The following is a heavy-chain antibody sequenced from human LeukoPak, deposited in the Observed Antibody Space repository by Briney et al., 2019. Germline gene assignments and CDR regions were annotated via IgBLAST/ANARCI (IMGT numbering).Heavy chain of an antibody. V-gene: IGHV4-61*02. D-gene: IGHD6-13*01. Sequence: PSETLSLTCTVSGGSISSGSYYWSWIRQPAGKGLEWIGRIYTSGSTNYNPSLKSRVTISVDTSKNQFSLKLSSVTAADTAVYYCARGEQQLAPDDYWGQGTLVTVSS. CDR1: GGSISSGSYY. CDR3: ARGEQQLAPDDY. J-gene: IGHJ4*02. CDR2: IYTSGST.